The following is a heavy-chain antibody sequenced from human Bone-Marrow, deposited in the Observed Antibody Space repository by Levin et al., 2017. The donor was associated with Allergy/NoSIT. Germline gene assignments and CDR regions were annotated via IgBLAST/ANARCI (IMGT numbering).Heavy chain of an antibody. J-gene: IGHJ6*02. V-gene: IGHV4-34*01. CDR1: GGSFSSYY. CDR3: ARGREKHLVKKNYGMDV. CDR2: INHSGSI. Sequence: GSLRLSCAVYGGSFSSYYWSWIRQPPGKGLEWIGDINHSGSINYNPSLKSRVNISMDTSKNQFSLRLSSVTAADTAVFYCARGREKHLVKKNYGMDVWGQGTTVTVSS. D-gene: IGHD6-13*01.